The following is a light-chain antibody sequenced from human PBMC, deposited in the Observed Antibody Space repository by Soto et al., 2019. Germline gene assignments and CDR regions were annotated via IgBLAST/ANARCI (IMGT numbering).Light chain of an antibody. CDR2: EGN. Sequence: QSALTQPASVSGSPGQSVTISCTGARSDDGSDNLVSWYRKHPSQAPKLIIYEGNLRPSGVSNRFSGSQSGDSASLTISDLQAEDEATFYCCSYAGSGAFVVFGGGTKLTVL. J-gene: IGLJ3*02. CDR3: CSYAGSGAFVV. V-gene: IGLV2-23*03. CDR1: RSDDGSDNL.